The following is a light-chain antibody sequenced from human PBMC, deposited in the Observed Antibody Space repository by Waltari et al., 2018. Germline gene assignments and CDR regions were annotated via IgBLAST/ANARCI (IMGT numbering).Light chain of an antibody. J-gene: IGLJ3*02. Sequence: QSVLTQSPSASGTPGQTVTISCSGSSSNIGTNSVYWYQHFPGTAPKLLIYGDVRRPSWVPARFSGSKSGTSASLSISGLRPEDEADYYCAAWDDSLSGLWVFGGGTKLTVL. CDR3: AAWDDSLSGLWV. V-gene: IGLV1-47*01. CDR1: SSNIGTNS. CDR2: GDV.